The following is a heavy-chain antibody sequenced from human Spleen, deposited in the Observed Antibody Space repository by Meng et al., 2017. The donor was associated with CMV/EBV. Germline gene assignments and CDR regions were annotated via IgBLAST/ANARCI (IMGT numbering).Heavy chain of an antibody. CDR2: IYPGDSDT. Sequence: YWIGWVRQMPGKGLEWMGIIYPGDSDTRYSPSFQGQVTISADKSISTAYLQWSSLKASDTAMYYCARAPGHIVVVPAASGYWYFDLWGRGTLVTVSS. CDR3: ARAPGHIVVVPAASGYWYFDL. D-gene: IGHD2-2*01. J-gene: IGHJ2*01. V-gene: IGHV5-51*01. CDR1: YW.